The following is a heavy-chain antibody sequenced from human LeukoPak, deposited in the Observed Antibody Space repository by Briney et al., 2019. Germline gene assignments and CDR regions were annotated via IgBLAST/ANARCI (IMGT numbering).Heavy chain of an antibody. CDR3: ARGGDSSGYYIGPIDY. CDR1: GGSISSYY. V-gene: IGHV4-59*12. Sequence: SETLSLTCTVSGGSISSYYWSWIRQPPGKGLEWIGYIYHSGSTYYNPSLKSRVTISVDRSKNQFSLKLSSVTAADTAVYYCARGGDSSGYYIGPIDYWGQGTLVTVSS. D-gene: IGHD3-22*01. J-gene: IGHJ4*02. CDR2: IYHSGST.